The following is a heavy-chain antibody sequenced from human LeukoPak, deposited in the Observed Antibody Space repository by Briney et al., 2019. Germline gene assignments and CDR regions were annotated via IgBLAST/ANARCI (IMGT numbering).Heavy chain of an antibody. CDR1: GFTLSSYS. V-gene: IGHV3-21*01. CDR2: ISSSSSYI. D-gene: IGHD3-10*01. CDR3: ARVGDYGSGSYWINAFDI. J-gene: IGHJ3*02. Sequence: PGGSLRLSCAASGFTLSSYSMNWVRQAPGKGLEWVSSISSSSSYIYYADSVKGRFTISRDNAKNSLYLQMNSLRAEDTAVYYCARVGDYGSGSYWINAFDIWGQGTMVTVSS.